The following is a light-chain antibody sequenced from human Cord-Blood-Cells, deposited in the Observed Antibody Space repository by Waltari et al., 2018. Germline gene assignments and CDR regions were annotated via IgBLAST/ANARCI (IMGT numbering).Light chain of an antibody. Sequence: DIQMTQSPSTLSASVGDRVIITCRASQSISSWLAWYQQKPGKAPKRLIYKASSLESGVPSRFSGSGAGTEFTLTISSLQPDDFATYYCQQYNRYSYTFGQGTKLEIK. CDR2: KAS. CDR1: QSISSW. CDR3: QQYNRYSYT. V-gene: IGKV1-5*03. J-gene: IGKJ2*01.